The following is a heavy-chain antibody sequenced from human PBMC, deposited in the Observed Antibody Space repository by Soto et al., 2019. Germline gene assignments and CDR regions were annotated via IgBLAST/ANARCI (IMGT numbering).Heavy chain of an antibody. CDR1: GFTFSAYV. CDR3: AKITAA. CDR2: ITSSGGGT. J-gene: IGHJ4*02. Sequence: GGSLRLSCAASGFTFSAYVMSWVRQAPGKGLEWVSSITSSGGGTYYADSVKGRFTVSRDNSKNTVYLQMNSLRDEDTAVYYCAKITAAWGQGTLVTV. V-gene: IGHV3-23*01. D-gene: IGHD6-13*01.